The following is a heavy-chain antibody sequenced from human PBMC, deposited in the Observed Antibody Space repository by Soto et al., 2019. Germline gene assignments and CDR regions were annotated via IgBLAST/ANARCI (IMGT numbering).Heavy chain of an antibody. CDR3: ARDLGANSNYGTYYYYYYGMDV. D-gene: IGHD4-4*01. J-gene: IGHJ6*02. CDR1: GGTFSSYA. V-gene: IGHV1-69*12. Sequence: QVQLVQSGAEVKKPGSSVKVSCKASGGTFSSYAISWVRQAPGQGLEWMGGIIPIFGTANYAQKFQGRVTITADESTSTAYMELSSLRSEATAVYYCARDLGANSNYGTYYYYYYGMDVWGQGTTVTVSS. CDR2: IIPIFGTA.